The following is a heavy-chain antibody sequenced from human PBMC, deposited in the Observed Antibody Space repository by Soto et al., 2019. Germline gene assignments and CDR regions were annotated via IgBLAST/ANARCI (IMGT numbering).Heavy chain of an antibody. J-gene: IGHJ4*02. CDR3: AREGDSSGYPVYFDS. D-gene: IGHD3-22*01. CDR1: CFSFIKFA. V-gene: IGHV3-33*01. Sequence: GGSLRLSCAASCFSFIKFAMHWVRQAPGKGLECVAVIWFDGSNRDYADSVKGRFTVSRDNSENTLSLQMNNLRAEDTGVYYCAREGDSSGYPVYFDSWGQGTVVTVSS. CDR2: IWFDGSNR.